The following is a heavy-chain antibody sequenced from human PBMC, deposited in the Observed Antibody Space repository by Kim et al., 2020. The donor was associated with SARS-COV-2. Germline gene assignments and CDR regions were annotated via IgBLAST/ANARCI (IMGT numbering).Heavy chain of an antibody. J-gene: IGHJ6*02. D-gene: IGHD6-6*01. V-gene: IGHV3-74*01. CDR3: ASGSSSTTNYGMDV. Sequence: ADPVKGRFTISRDNAKNTLYVQMNSLRAEDTAVYYCASGSSSTTNYGMDVWGQGTTVIVSS.